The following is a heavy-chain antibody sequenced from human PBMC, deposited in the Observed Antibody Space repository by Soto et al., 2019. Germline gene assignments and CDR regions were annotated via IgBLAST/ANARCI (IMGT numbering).Heavy chain of an antibody. Sequence: SETLSLTCTVSGGSISSGDYYWSWIRQPPGKGLEWIGYIYYSGSTYYNPSLKSRVTISVDTSKNQFSLKLNSVTAADTAVYYCARENSGYDPTGSFDYWGQGTLVNVSS. CDR1: GGSISSGDYY. CDR2: IYYSGST. V-gene: IGHV4-30-4*01. D-gene: IGHD5-12*01. CDR3: ARENSGYDPTGSFDY. J-gene: IGHJ4*02.